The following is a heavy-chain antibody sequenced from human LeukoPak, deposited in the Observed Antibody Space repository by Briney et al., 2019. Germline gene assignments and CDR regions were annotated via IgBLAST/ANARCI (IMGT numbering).Heavy chain of an antibody. Sequence: PGGSLRLSCAASGFTFSSYWMSWVRQAPGKGLEWVANIKQDGSEKYYVDSVKGRFTISRDNAKNSLYLQINSLRAEDTAVYYCARDGVDTAMVRAPDYWGQGTLVTVSS. J-gene: IGHJ4*02. CDR1: GFTFSSYW. CDR2: IKQDGSEK. D-gene: IGHD5-18*01. CDR3: ARDGVDTAMVRAPDY. V-gene: IGHV3-7*01.